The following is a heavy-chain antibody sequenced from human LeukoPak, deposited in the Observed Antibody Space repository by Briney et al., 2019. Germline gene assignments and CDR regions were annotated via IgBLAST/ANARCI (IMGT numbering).Heavy chain of an antibody. D-gene: IGHD5-12*01. CDR3: ARDGRSGYEDL. CDR1: GFTFGSYS. CDR2: IYHVGGT. Sequence: GSLRLSCAASGFTFGSYSMNWVRQAPGKGLEWIGSIYHVGGTYYNPSLKSRVTISIDTSKNQFSLRLTSVTAADTAIYYCARDGRSGYEDLWGPGTLVTVSS. J-gene: IGHJ5*02. V-gene: IGHV4-38-2*02.